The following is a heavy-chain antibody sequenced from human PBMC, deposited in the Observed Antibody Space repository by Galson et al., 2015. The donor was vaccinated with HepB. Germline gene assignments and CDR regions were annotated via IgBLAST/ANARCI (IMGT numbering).Heavy chain of an antibody. V-gene: IGHV3-48*02. D-gene: IGHD2-21*01. CDR2: ISRNSKVI. CDR3: VRDGGDGYNYFDL. Sequence: SLRLSCAASGFTFNDYRMNWVRQAPGKGLEWISYISRNSKVIHYADSAKGRFTVSRDNAKNSLYLQMDSLRDGDTALYYCVRDGGDGYNYFDLWGRGTLVTVSS. J-gene: IGHJ5*02. CDR1: GFTFNDYR.